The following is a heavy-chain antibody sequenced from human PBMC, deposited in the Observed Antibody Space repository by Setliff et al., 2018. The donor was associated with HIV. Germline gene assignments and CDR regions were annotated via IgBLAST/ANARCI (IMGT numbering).Heavy chain of an antibody. V-gene: IGHV5-51*01. J-gene: IGHJ6*03. CDR3: ARAPRSPLRWRDNLLSSSSFFMDV. CDR1: GYIFTDYW. Sequence: GESLKISCEASGYIFTDYWIGWVRQMPGKGLEWMGIIYPGDSDIRYSPSFQGQVTFSADKSISAVYLQWDSLKASDSAIYYCARAPRSPLRWRDNLLSSSSFFMDVWGKGTTVTVSS. D-gene: IGHD2-21*01. CDR2: IYPGDSDI.